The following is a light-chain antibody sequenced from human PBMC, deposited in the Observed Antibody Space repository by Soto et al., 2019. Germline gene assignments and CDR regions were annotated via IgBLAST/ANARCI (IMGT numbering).Light chain of an antibody. J-gene: IGKJ3*01. V-gene: IGKV3-20*01. Sequence: EIVLTQSPGTLSLSPGERATLSCRASQSVSSSYLAWYQQKPGQAPRLLIYGASSRATGIPDRFSGSGSGPEFTLTISRLEPEDFAVYYCQQYGSSITFGPGTKVDIK. CDR2: GAS. CDR1: QSVSSSY. CDR3: QQYGSSIT.